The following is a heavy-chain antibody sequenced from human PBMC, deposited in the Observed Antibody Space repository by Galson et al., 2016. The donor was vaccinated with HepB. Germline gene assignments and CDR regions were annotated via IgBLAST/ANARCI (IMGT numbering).Heavy chain of an antibody. Sequence: SLRLSCAASGFTFSSYGMHWVRQAPGKGLEWVAVISYDGSNKYYADSVKGRFTISRDNSKNTLYLQMNSLRAEDTAVYYCAKDVGLYYFDYWGQGTLVTVSS. CDR3: AKDVGLYYFDY. J-gene: IGHJ4*02. V-gene: IGHV3-30*18. CDR1: GFTFSSYG. CDR2: ISYDGSNK. D-gene: IGHD3-16*01.